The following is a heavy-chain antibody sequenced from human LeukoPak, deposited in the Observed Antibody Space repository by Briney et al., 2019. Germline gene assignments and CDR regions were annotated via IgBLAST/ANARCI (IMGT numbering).Heavy chain of an antibody. D-gene: IGHD6-13*01. V-gene: IGHV4-61*02. J-gene: IGHJ5*02. Sequence: SETLSLTCTVSGGSINSGRYHWSWIRQPAGKGLEWIGRIYTTGSTNYNPSLRSRVTISVDTSKNQFSLKLSSVIAADTAVYYCARGSTSSNFDHWGQGTLVTVSS. CDR3: ARGSTSSNFDH. CDR2: IYTTGST. CDR1: GGSINSGRYH.